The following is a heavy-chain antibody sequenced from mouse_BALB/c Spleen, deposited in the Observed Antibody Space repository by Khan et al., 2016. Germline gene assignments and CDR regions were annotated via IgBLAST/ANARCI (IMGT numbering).Heavy chain of an antibody. D-gene: IGHD1-1*01. CDR3: ARGKGLRYWYFDV. V-gene: IGHV1-87*01. CDR2: IYPGDGDT. J-gene: IGHJ1*01. CDR1: GYTFTRYW. Sequence: QVQLQQSGAELARPGASVKLSCKASGYTFTRYWMQWVKQRPGQGLEWIGAIYPGDGDTRYTQKFKGKATLTADKSSSTAYMQLSSLASEDSAVYYFARGKGLRYWYFDVWGAGTTVTVSS.